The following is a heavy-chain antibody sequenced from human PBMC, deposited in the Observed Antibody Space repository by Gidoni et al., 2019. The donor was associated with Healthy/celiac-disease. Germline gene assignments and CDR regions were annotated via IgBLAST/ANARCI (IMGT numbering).Heavy chain of an antibody. CDR1: GFTFGDYA. D-gene: IGHD1-7*01. CDR3: TRGIPNIWNYLFDY. V-gene: IGHV3-49*05. J-gene: IGHJ4*02. CDR2: IRSKAYGGTT. Sequence: ELQLVESGGGLVKPGRSLRLSFTASGFTFGDYAMSWFRQAPGKGLEWVGFIRSKAYGGTTEYAASVKGRFTISRDDSKSIAYLQMNSLKTEDTAAYYCTRGIPNIWNYLFDYWGQGTLVTVSS.